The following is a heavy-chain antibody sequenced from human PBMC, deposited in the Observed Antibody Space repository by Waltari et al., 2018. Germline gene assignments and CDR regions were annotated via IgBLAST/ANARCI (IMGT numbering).Heavy chain of an antibody. Sequence: EVQLVDSGGGLVQPGESLRLSCATSGFTFTDYWMGWLRQAPGQGPEWVATINKDGTDKYYVDSVEGRFTISRDNAKNSLYLQMNSLRAEDTALYYCRVYSHGPFDVWGQGTMVTVSS. CDR3: RVYSHGPFDV. D-gene: IGHD5-18*01. V-gene: IGHV3-7*01. CDR1: GFTFTDYW. CDR2: INKDGTDK. J-gene: IGHJ3*01.